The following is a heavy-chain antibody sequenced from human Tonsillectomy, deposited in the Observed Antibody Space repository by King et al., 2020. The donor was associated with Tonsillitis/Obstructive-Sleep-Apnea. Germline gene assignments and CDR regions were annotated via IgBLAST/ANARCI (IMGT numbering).Heavy chain of an antibody. CDR1: GFTFSDYS. CDR3: ARDQALGYCSSTSCFQIDY. CDR2: IWYDGSNK. Sequence: VQLVESGGGVVQPGRSLRLSCAASGFTFSDYSMYWVRQAPGKGLEWVAVIWYDGSNKYSADSVKGRFTISRDNSKNTLYLQMNNLRADDTAVYYCARDQALGYCSSTSCFQIDYWGQGTLVTVSS. D-gene: IGHD2-2*01. J-gene: IGHJ4*02. V-gene: IGHV3-33*01.